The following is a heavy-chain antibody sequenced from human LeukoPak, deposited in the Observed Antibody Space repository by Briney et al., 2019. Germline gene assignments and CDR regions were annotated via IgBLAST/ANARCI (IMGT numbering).Heavy chain of an antibody. V-gene: IGHV4-59*12. CDR1: GGSLSTYY. J-gene: IGHJ4*02. Sequence: PSETLSLTCTVSGGSLSTYYWSWIRQPPGKGLEWIGFIYYSGSTNYNPSLKSRVTISVDPSKNQFSLKLSSVTAADTAVYYCARRNYYDSSGYYRNWGQGTLVTVSS. CDR2: IYYSGST. D-gene: IGHD3-22*01. CDR3: ARRNYYDSSGYYRN.